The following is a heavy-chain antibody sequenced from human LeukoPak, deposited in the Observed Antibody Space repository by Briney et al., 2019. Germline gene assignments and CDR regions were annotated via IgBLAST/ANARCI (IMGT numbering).Heavy chain of an antibody. Sequence: SETLSLTCTVSGDSISSYYWSWIRQPPGKGLEWIGYIYHSGSTNYNPSLKSRVTISADTSKDQFSLKLASVTAADTAVYYRATGYSSTWYYFDYWGQGTLVTVSS. CDR1: GDSISSYY. J-gene: IGHJ4*02. D-gene: IGHD6-13*01. CDR3: ATGYSSTWYYFDY. V-gene: IGHV4-59*01. CDR2: IYHSGST.